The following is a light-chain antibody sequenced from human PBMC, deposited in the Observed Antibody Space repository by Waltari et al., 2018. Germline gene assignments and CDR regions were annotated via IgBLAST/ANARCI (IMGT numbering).Light chain of an antibody. J-gene: IGLJ1*01. Sequence: QSALTQPASVSGSPGQSITIPCTGTSSDVGGYNYVSWYQQHPGKAPKLMIYAVTNRPSGVSNRSSGSKSGNTASLTISGLQAEDEADYYCSSYTSSNTLGFGTGTKVTVL. CDR3: SSYTSSNTLG. V-gene: IGLV2-14*03. CDR1: SSDVGGYNY. CDR2: AVT.